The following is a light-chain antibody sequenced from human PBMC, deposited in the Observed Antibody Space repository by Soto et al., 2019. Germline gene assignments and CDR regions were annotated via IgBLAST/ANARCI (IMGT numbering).Light chain of an antibody. V-gene: IGLV2-14*01. CDR1: SSDVGGYNY. J-gene: IGLJ1*01. CDR2: EVS. Sequence: QSVLTQPDSVSGSPGQSITISCTGTSSDVGGYNYVSWYQQHPGKAPKLMIYEVSNRPSGVSNRFSGSKSGNTAYLTISGLQAEDEADYYCSSYTSSSTLNVFGTGTKVTVL. CDR3: SSYTSSSTLNV.